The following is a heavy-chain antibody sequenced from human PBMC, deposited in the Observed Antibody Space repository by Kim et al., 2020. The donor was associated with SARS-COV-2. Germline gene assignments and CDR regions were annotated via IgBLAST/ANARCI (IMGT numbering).Heavy chain of an antibody. CDR2: I. J-gene: IGHJ4*02. Sequence: IDYADSVRGRFTISRDNDKHSLYLQMNSLRAEDTAVYYCARGPNYSPFDYWGQGTLVTVSS. CDR3: ARGPNYSPFDY. D-gene: IGHD4-4*01. V-gene: IGHV3-48*03.